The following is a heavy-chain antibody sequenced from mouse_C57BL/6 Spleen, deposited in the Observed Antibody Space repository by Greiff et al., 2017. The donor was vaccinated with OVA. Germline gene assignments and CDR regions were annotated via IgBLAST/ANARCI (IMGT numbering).Heavy chain of an antibody. J-gene: IGHJ4*01. CDR1: GYTFTDYN. Sequence: VQLQQSGPELVKPGASVKIPCKASGYTFTDYNMDWVKQSHGKSLEWIGDINPNNGGTIYNQKFKGKATLTVDKSSSTAYMELRSLTSDDTAVYYCARGWGSRYYAMDDWGKGTSVTVSS. D-gene: IGHD2-3*01. CDR2: INPNNGGT. V-gene: IGHV1-18*01. CDR3: ARGWGSRYYAMDD.